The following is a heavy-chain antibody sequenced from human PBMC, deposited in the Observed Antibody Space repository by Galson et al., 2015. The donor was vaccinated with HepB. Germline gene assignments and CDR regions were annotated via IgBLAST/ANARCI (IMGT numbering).Heavy chain of an antibody. D-gene: IGHD3-22*01. CDR3: AREAISMIRGWFDL. CDR2: IDVTSGTT. Sequence: SLRLSCAASGFSFHSYNMNWVRRTPGKGLEWISYIDVTSGTTYYADSVKGRFTISGNNAKNSLFLHMNSLRDEDTAVYYCAREAISMIRGWFDLWGQGTLVTVSS. V-gene: IGHV3-48*02. J-gene: IGHJ5*02. CDR1: GFSFHSYN.